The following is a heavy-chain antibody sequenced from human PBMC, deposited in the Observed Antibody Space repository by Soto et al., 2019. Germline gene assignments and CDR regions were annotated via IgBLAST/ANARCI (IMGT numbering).Heavy chain of an antibody. CDR2: IYWDDDK. V-gene: IGHV2-5*02. Sequence: QITLRESGPALVKPTQTLTLTCTFSGFSLTTSGEAVAWIRQPPVKALEWLGIIYWDDDKRYSPSLSNRNTFTKDTTKNQVFLSMADVDPSDTATYYCAHPVACTYAREIDYWGQGTRVTVSS. CDR1: GFSLTTSGEA. CDR3: AHPVACTYAREIDY. D-gene: IGHD2-2*01. J-gene: IGHJ4*02.